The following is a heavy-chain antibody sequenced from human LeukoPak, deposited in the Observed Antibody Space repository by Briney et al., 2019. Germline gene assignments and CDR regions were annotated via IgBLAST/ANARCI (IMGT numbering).Heavy chain of an antibody. CDR2: IWYDGSNK. V-gene: IGHV3-33*06. D-gene: IGHD3-10*01. J-gene: IGHJ4*02. Sequence: GGSLRLSCAASGFTFSSYGMHWVRQAPGKGLEWVAVIWYDGSNKYYADSVKGRFTISRDNSKNTLYLQMNSLRAEDTAVYYCAKNYYGRTYYFDYWGQGTLVTVSS. CDR3: AKNYYGRTYYFDY. CDR1: GFTFSSYG.